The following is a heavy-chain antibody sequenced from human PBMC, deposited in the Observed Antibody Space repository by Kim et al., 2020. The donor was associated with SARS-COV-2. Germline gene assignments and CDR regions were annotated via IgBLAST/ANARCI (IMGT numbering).Heavy chain of an antibody. Sequence: GGSLRLSCEASGLTFSIERMSWVRRAPGKGLEWVANINNAGVEKYYVESVKGRFTISRDNAKNSLYLQMNSLRAEDTAVYYCAKGPGGSVGAFEIWGQGTMVTVSS. J-gene: IGHJ3*02. CDR2: INNAGVEK. CDR1: GLTFSIER. D-gene: IGHD6-25*01. V-gene: IGHV3-7*01. CDR3: AKGPGGSVGAFEI.